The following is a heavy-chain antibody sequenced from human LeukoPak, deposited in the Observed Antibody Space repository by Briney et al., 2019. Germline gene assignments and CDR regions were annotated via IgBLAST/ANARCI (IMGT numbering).Heavy chain of an antibody. Sequence: SVKVSCKASGGTFSSYAISWVRQAPGQGLEWMGGIIPIFGTANYAQKFQGRVTITTDESTSTAYMELSSLRSEDTAVYYCARGNGSRWPHYHYMDVWGKGTTVIVSS. J-gene: IGHJ6*03. CDR3: ARGNGSRWPHYHYMDV. V-gene: IGHV1-69*05. CDR2: IIPIFGTA. CDR1: GGTFSSYA. D-gene: IGHD6-13*01.